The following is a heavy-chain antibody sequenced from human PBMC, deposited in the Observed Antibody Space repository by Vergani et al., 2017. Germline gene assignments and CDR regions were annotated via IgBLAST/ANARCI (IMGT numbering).Heavy chain of an antibody. CDR3: TTDPRYCGDGSGYWLRDHHYYGIDV. D-gene: IGHD2-21*01. CDR2: IKSTFDRGTT. Sequence: EVQLVESGGGIVKPGGSLRLSCVASGFSFRNAWMNWVRRTPGKGLEWVGRIKSTFDRGTTDYAAAVKGRFTISRDDSKNTLFLQMNGLKTEDIGVYYCTTDPRYCGDGSGYWLRDHHYYGIDVCGQGTTVTVSS. CDR1: GFSFRNAW. J-gene: IGHJ6*02. V-gene: IGHV3-15*07.